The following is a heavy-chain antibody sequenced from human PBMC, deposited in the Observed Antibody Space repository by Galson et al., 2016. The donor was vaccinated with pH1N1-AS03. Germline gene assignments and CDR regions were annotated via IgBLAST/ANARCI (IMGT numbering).Heavy chain of an antibody. V-gene: IGHV1-69*13. J-gene: IGHJ3*02. CDR2: IIPIFNTI. CDR3: CVSVTPSSFTDAFDI. D-gene: IGHD5-18*01. CDR1: GGTFSRST. Sequence: SVKVSSKASGGTFSRSTISWVRQAPGHGLEWMGRIIPIFNTINYAQKLRGRVTMTVDEPTSTAYMDLSSLRYEDSAIYYCCVSVTPSSFTDAFDIWGQGTTVTVSS.